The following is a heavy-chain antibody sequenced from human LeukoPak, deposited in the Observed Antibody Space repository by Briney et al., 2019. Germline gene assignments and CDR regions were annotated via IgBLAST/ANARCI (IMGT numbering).Heavy chain of an antibody. CDR3: AKDRSLNSEDAFDI. CDR2: ISSSSSTI. CDR1: GFTFSSYS. D-gene: IGHD2/OR15-2a*01. V-gene: IGHV3-48*01. J-gene: IGHJ3*02. Sequence: PGGSLRLSCAASGFTFSSYSMNWVRQAPGKGLEGVSYISSSSSTIYYADSVKGRFAISRDNSKNTLYLQMNSLRAEDTAVYYCAKDRSLNSEDAFDIWGQGTMVTVSS.